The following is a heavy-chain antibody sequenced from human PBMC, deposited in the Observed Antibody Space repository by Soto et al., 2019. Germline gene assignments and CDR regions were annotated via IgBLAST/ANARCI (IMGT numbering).Heavy chain of an antibody. V-gene: IGHV3-74*01. Sequence: PGGSLRLSCAASGFTFSSYWMHWVRQAPGKGLVWVSRINSDGSSTSYADSVKGRFTISRDNAKNTLYLQMNSLRAEDTAVYYCARARGSPYGMDVWGQGTTVTVS. D-gene: IGHD2-15*01. CDR1: GFTFSSYW. J-gene: IGHJ6*02. CDR3: ARARGSPYGMDV. CDR2: INSDGSST.